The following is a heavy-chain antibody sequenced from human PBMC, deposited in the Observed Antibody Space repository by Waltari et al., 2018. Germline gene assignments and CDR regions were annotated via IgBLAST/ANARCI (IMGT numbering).Heavy chain of an antibody. CDR1: GFTFGDYA. V-gene: IGHV3-49*04. D-gene: IGHD6-19*01. Sequence: EVQLVESGGGLVQPGRSLRLSCTASGFTFGDYAMSWVRQAPGKGLGWVGFIRSKAYGGTTEYAASVKGRFTISRDDSKSIAYLQMNSLKTEDTAVYYCTREYSSGWYIFDYWGQGTLVTVSS. CDR2: IRSKAYGGTT. CDR3: TREYSSGWYIFDY. J-gene: IGHJ4*02.